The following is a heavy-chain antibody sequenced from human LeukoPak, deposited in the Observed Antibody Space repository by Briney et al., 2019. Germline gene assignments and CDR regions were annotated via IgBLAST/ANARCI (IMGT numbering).Heavy chain of an antibody. J-gene: IGHJ4*02. V-gene: IGHV3-48*03. D-gene: IGHD5-24*01. Sequence: PGGSLRLSCAASGFTFSSYEMNWVRQAPGKGLEWVSYISSSGSTIYYADSVKGRFTISRDNSKNTLYLQMNSLRAEDTAVYYCARGPGDGYNYAIFDYWGQGTLVTVSS. CDR2: ISSSGSTI. CDR1: GFTFSSYE. CDR3: ARGPGDGYNYAIFDY.